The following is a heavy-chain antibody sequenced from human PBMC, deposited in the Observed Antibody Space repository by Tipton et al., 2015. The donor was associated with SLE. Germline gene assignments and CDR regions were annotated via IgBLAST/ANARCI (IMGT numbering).Heavy chain of an antibody. J-gene: IGHJ4*02. CDR2: ISDTGRRT. Sequence: SLRLSCVASELTFNDYAMSWVRLAPGKGLEWVSSISDTGRRTDYADSVRGRFSISRDNSKNTLYLQMNNLRVEDTATYFCAKVHCTGGNCFSYYFDSWGQGTLVTVSS. V-gene: IGHV3-23*01. CDR1: ELTFNDYA. D-gene: IGHD2-8*02. CDR3: AKVHCTGGNCFSYYFDS.